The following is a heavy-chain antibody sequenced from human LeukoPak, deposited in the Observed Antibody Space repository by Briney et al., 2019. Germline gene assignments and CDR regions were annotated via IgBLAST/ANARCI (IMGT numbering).Heavy chain of an antibody. D-gene: IGHD3-22*01. V-gene: IGHV4-30-4*01. J-gene: IGHJ3*02. CDR1: GGSISSGDYY. Sequence: SQTLSLTCTVSGGSISSGDYYWSWIRQPPGKGLEWIGYIYYSGRTYYNPSLKSRVTISVDTSKNQFSLKLSSVTAADTAVYYCTRDSSYYYDSSGHIWGQGTMVTVSS. CDR3: TRDSSYYYDSSGHI. CDR2: IYYSGRT.